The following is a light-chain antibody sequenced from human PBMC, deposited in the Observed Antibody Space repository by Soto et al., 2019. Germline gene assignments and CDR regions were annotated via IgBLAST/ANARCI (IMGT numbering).Light chain of an antibody. Sequence: DIQVTQSPSTLSAAVGDRVTITCRTSQSISSYLAWYQQKPGKAPKLLIYEASTLQSGVPSRFSGSGSGTEFTLTISSMRPDDFATYHCQQYFNYRTFGQGTKVEVK. CDR3: QQYFNYRT. V-gene: IGKV1-5*03. CDR2: EAS. CDR1: QSISSY. J-gene: IGKJ1*01.